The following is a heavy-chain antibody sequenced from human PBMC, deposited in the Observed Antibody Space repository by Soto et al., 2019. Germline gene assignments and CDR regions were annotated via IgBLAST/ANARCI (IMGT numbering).Heavy chain of an antibody. Sequence: GASVKVSCKASGGTFSSYAISWVRQAPGQGLEWMGGIIPIFGTANYAQKFQGRVTITADESTSTAYMELSSLTSEDTAVYYCAREVPPYYYDSSGSGPGPWGQGTLVTVSS. CDR2: IIPIFGTA. J-gene: IGHJ5*02. CDR1: GGTFSSYA. V-gene: IGHV1-69*13. D-gene: IGHD3-22*01. CDR3: AREVPPYYYDSSGSGPGP.